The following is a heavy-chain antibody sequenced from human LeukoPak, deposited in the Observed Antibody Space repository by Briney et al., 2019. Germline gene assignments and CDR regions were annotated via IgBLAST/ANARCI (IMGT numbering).Heavy chain of an antibody. D-gene: IGHD1-26*01. CDR2: ISYDGSNK. CDR3: ARPEAYSGSYQYYFDY. CDR1: GFIFSSYA. V-gene: IGHV3-30*04. Sequence: GGSLRLSCAASGFIFSSYAMHWVRQAPGKGLEWVAVISYDGSNKYYADSVKGRFTISRDNSKNTLYLQMNSLRAEDTAVYYCARPEAYSGSYQYYFDYWGQGTLVTVSS. J-gene: IGHJ4*02.